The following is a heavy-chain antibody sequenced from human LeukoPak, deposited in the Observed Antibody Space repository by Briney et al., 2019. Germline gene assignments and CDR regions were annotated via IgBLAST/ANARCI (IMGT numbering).Heavy chain of an antibody. D-gene: IGHD4-17*01. CDR2: ISSSSSTI. CDR1: GFTFSSYS. Sequence: PGGSLRLSCAASGFTFSSYSMNWVRQAPGKGLEWVSYISSSSSTIYYADSVKGRFTISRDNAENSLYLQMNSLRAEDTAVYYCARVRGGDYGDYVIDYWGQGTLVTVSS. J-gene: IGHJ4*02. CDR3: ARVRGGDYGDYVIDY. V-gene: IGHV3-48*01.